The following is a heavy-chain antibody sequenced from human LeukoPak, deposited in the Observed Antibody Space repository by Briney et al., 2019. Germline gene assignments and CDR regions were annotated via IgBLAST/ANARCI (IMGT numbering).Heavy chain of an antibody. V-gene: IGHV3-23*01. J-gene: IGHJ4*02. D-gene: IGHD3-22*01. Sequence: GGSLRLSCAASGFTFSIYSMNWVRQAPGKGLEWVSAISGSGGSTYYADSVKGRFTISGDNSKNTLYLQMNSLRAEDTAVYYCAKDSYSSSAVTFDYWGQGTLVTVSS. CDR2: ISGSGGST. CDR1: GFTFSIYS. CDR3: AKDSYSSSAVTFDY.